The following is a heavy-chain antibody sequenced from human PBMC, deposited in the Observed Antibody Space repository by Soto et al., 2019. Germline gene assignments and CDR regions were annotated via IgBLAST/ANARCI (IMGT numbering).Heavy chain of an antibody. J-gene: IGHJ4*02. Sequence: ASVKVSCKASGYTFTSYYMHWVRQAPGQGLEWMGIINPSGGSTSYAQKFQGRVTMTRDTSTSTVYMELSSLRSEDTAVYYCARLDRLFNSGSTNGDDYWGQGTLVTVSS. V-gene: IGHV1-46*01. CDR2: INPSGGST. CDR1: GYTFTSYY. D-gene: IGHD3-22*01. CDR3: ARLDRLFNSGSTNGDDY.